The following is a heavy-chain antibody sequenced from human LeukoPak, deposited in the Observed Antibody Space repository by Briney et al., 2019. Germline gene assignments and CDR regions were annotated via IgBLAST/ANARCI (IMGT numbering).Heavy chain of an antibody. CDR1: GYTFTSYG. CDR3: ARVKRPVAGPEYFQH. CDR2: ISAYNGNT. D-gene: IGHD6-19*01. J-gene: IGHJ1*01. V-gene: IGHV1-18*01. Sequence: ASVKVSCKASGYTFTSYGISWVRQAPGQGLEWMGWISAYNGNTNYAQKLQGRVTMTTDTSTSTAYMELRSLRSDDTAVYYCARVKRPVAGPEYFQHWGQGTLVTVSS.